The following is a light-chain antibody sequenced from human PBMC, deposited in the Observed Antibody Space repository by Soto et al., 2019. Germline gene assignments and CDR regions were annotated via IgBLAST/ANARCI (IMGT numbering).Light chain of an antibody. CDR2: EVT. J-gene: IGLJ1*01. Sequence: QSALTQPASVSGSPGQSITISCTGTSGDIGSYNRVSWYQQHPGKAPKLIIYEVTDRPSGVSNRFSGSKSGNTASLTISGLQAEDEAEYYCSSYTSRSTFNYVFGTGTKVTVL. CDR1: SGDIGSYNR. CDR3: SSYTSRSTFNYV. V-gene: IGLV2-14*01.